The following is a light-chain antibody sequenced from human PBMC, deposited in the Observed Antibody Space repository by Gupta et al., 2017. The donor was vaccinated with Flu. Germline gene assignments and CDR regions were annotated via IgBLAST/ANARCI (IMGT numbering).Light chain of an antibody. CDR3: QQCNSFPNT. Sequence: DIQMTQSPSYVSASIGDRVTITCQASHNINTWLAWYQQRPGKAPQLLIYLASSLQPGVPSRFSGSGSGAHFTLTIDSLHSEDSAIYYCQQCNSFPNTFGGGTRLQIK. J-gene: IGKJ4*01. V-gene: IGKV1-12*01. CDR1: HNINTW. CDR2: LAS.